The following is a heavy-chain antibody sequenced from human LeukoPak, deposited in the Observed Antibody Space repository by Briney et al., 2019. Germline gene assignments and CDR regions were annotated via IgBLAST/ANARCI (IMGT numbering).Heavy chain of an antibody. Sequence: ASVKVSCKASGYIFTGYYMHWVRQAPGQGLEWMGWINPNSGGTNYAQKFQGRVTMTRDTSISTAYMELSRLRSDDTAVYYCAREDCSGGSCYLTHYYFDYWGQGTLVTVSS. CDR1: GYIFTGYY. J-gene: IGHJ4*02. V-gene: IGHV1-2*02. D-gene: IGHD2-15*01. CDR2: INPNSGGT. CDR3: AREDCSGGSCYLTHYYFDY.